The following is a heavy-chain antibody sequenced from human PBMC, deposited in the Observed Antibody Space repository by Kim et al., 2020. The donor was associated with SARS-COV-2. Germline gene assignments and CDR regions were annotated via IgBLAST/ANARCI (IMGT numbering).Heavy chain of an antibody. CDR3: ALAAAGTRMSWFDP. D-gene: IGHD6-13*01. CDR1: GYTFTSYA. V-gene: IGHV1-3*01. Sequence: ASVKVSCKASGYTFTSYAMHWVRQAPGQRLEWMGWINAGNGNTKYSQKFQGRVTITRDTSASTAYMELSSLRSEDTAVYYCALAAAGTRMSWFDPWGQGTLVTVSS. CDR2: INAGNGNT. J-gene: IGHJ5*02.